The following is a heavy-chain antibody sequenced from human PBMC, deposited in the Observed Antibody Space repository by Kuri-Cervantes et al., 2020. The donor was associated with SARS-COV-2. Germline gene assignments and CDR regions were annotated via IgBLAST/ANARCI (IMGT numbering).Heavy chain of an antibody. Sequence: CTVLGGSVSSSSYYWGWIRQPPGKGLEWIGSIYYSGSTYYNPSLKSRVTISVDTSKNQFSLKLSSVTAADTAVYYCARKCIAAAGTPFDSWGQGTLVTVSS. CDR2: IYYSGST. D-gene: IGHD6-13*01. CDR3: ARKCIAAAGTPFDS. J-gene: IGHJ4*02. V-gene: IGHV4-39*01. CDR1: GGSVSSSSYY.